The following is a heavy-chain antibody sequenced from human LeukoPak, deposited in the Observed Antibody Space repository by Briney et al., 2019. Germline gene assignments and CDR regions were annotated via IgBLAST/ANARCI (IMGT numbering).Heavy chain of an antibody. J-gene: IGHJ4*02. CDR2: IWYDGSNK. Sequence: PGGSLRPSCAASGFTFSSYGMHWVRQAPGKGLEWVAVIWYDGSNKYYADSVKGRFTISRDNSKNTLYLQMNSLRAEDTAVYYCAKDRVPRYNWNSLDYWGQGTLVTVP. D-gene: IGHD1-7*01. V-gene: IGHV3-33*06. CDR3: AKDRVPRYNWNSLDY. CDR1: GFTFSSYG.